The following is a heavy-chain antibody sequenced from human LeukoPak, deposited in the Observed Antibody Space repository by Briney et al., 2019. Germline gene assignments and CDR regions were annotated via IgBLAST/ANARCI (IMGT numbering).Heavy chain of an antibody. D-gene: IGHD6-19*01. CDR1: GGSFSGYY. Sequence: NPSETLSLTCAVYGGSFSGYYWSWIRQPPGKGLEWIGEINHSGSTNYNPSLKSRVTISVDTSKNQFSLKLSSVTAADTAVYYCARDSIAVAGNLFNWGQGTLVTVSS. CDR3: ARDSIAVAGNLFN. CDR2: INHSGST. J-gene: IGHJ4*02. V-gene: IGHV4-34*01.